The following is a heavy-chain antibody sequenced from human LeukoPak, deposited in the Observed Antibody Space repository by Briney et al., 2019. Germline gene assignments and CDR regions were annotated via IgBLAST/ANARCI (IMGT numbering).Heavy chain of an antibody. J-gene: IGHJ4*02. CDR1: GFTFSSYA. Sequence: GGSLRLSCAASGFTFSSYAMSWVRQAPGKGLEWVSAISGSGGSTYYADSVKGRFTISRDNSKNTLCLQMNSLRAEDTAVYYCAKADIVVVVAAIRFDYWGQGALVTVSS. D-gene: IGHD2-15*01. V-gene: IGHV3-23*01. CDR3: AKADIVVVVAAIRFDY. CDR2: ISGSGGST.